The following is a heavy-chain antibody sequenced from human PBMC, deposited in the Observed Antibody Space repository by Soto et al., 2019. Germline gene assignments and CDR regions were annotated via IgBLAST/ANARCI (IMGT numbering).Heavy chain of an antibody. CDR1: GGTFSSYA. V-gene: IGHV1-69*13. J-gene: IGHJ4*02. CDR3: ARGVQYCSSTSCYNLPFDY. D-gene: IGHD2-2*02. Sequence: GASVKVSCKASGGTFSSYAISWVRQAPGQGLEWVGGIIPIFGTANYAQKFQGRVTITADESTSTAYMELSSLRSEDTAVYYCARGVQYCSSTSCYNLPFDYWGQGTLVTVSS. CDR2: IIPIFGTA.